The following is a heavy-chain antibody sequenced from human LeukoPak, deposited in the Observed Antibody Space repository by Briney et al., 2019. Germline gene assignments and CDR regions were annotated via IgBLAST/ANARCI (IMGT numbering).Heavy chain of an antibody. J-gene: IGHJ6*03. Sequence: GASVKVSCKASGGTFSSYAISWVRQAPGQGLEWMGGIIPIFGTANYAQKFQGRVTITADESTSTAYMELSSLRSEDTAVYYCAKEGRMIVVGNYYYMDVWGKGTTVTVSS. CDR3: AKEGRMIVVGNYYYMDV. D-gene: IGHD3-22*01. CDR2: IIPIFGTA. CDR1: GGTFSSYA. V-gene: IGHV1-69*13.